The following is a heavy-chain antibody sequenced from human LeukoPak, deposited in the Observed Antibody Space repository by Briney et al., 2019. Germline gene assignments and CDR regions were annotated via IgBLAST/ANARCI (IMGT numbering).Heavy chain of an antibody. Sequence: PSETLSPTCAVYGGSFSGYYWSWIRQPPGKGLEWIGEINHSGSTNYNPSLKSRVTISVDTSKNQFSLKLSSVTAADTAVYYCARGEYYYDSSGYFDYWGQGTLVTVSS. CDR2: INHSGST. J-gene: IGHJ4*02. CDR1: GGSFSGYY. D-gene: IGHD3-22*01. V-gene: IGHV4-34*01. CDR3: ARGEYYYDSSGYFDY.